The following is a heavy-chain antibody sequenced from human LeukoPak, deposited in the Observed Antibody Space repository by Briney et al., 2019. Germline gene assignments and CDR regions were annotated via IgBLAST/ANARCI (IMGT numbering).Heavy chain of an antibody. D-gene: IGHD3-10*01. J-gene: IGHJ5*02. CDR2: IYYSGST. CDR1: GGSISSYY. V-gene: IGHV4-59*01. CDR3: ARRRFGVRGVIILKPNNWFDP. Sequence: SETLSLTCTVSGGSISSYYWSWIRQPPGKGLEWIGNIYYSGSTNYNPSLKSRVTISVDTSKNQFSLKLSSVTAADTAVYYCARRRFGVRGVIILKPNNWFDPWGQGTLVTVSS.